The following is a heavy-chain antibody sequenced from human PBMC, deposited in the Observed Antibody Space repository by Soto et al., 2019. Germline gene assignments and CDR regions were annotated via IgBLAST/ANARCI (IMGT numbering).Heavy chain of an antibody. CDR1: GFTFSDYY. CDR2: ISSSSSYT. V-gene: IGHV3-11*06. D-gene: IGHD4-17*01. J-gene: IGHJ3*02. CDR3: AKGGATVSAFDI. Sequence: GGSLRLSCAASGFTFSDYYMSWIRQAPGKGLEWVSYISSSSSYTNYADSVKGRFTISRDNAKNSLYLQMNSLRAEDTAVYYCAKGGATVSAFDIWGQGTMVTVSS.